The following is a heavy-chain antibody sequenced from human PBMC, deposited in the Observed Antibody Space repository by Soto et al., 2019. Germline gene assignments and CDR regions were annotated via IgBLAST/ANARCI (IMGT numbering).Heavy chain of an antibody. CDR1: GGSISSYY. J-gene: IGHJ5*02. D-gene: IGHD3-3*01. Sequence: QVQLQESGPGLVKPSETLSLTCTVSGGSISSYYWSWIRQPPGKGLEWIGYIYYSGSTNYNPSLKSRVTSSVDTSKNQFSLKLSSVTAADTAVYYCAKGSKYFWSGYTYNWFDPWGQGTLVTVSS. CDR2: IYYSGST. CDR3: AKGSKYFWSGYTYNWFDP. V-gene: IGHV4-59*01.